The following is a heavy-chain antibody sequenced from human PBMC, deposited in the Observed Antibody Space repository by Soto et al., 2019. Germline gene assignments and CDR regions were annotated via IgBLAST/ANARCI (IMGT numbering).Heavy chain of an antibody. CDR3: ARDYDY. CDR2: ISYDGSNK. CDR1: GFTFISYA. V-gene: IGHV3-30-3*01. J-gene: IGHJ4*02. Sequence: QVQLVDSGGGVFRPGRSLRLSCAASGFTFISYAMHGVRQAPGKGLEWVAVISYDGSNKYYADSVKGRFTISRDNSKNTLYLQMNSLRAEDTAVYYCARDYDYWGQGTLVTVSS.